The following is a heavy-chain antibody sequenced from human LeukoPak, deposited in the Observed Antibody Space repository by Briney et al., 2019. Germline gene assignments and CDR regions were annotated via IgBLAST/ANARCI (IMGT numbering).Heavy chain of an antibody. Sequence: GGSLRLSCTASGFTVSSKYMNWVRQAPGQGLEWVSVLYSGGTAFYPDSVRGRFTISRDNAKNSLYLQMNSLRAEDTAVYYCAIVYGDARGFGYWGQGTLVTVSS. CDR2: LYSGGTA. V-gene: IGHV3-53*01. J-gene: IGHJ4*02. CDR1: GFTVSSKY. D-gene: IGHD4-17*01. CDR3: AIVYGDARGFGY.